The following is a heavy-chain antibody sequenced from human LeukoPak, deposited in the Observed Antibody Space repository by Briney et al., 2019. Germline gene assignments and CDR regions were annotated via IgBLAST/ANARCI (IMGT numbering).Heavy chain of an antibody. CDR1: GGSFSGYY. D-gene: IGHD3-22*01. J-gene: IGHJ4*02. CDR3: ARGGRYYDSSGYLKSGLDY. CDR2: INRSGST. Sequence: SETLSLTCAVYGGSFSGYYWSWIRQPPGKGLEWIGEINRSGSTNYNPSLKSRVTISVDTSKNQFSLKLSSVTAADTAVYYCARGGRYYDSSGYLKSGLDYWGQGTLVTVSS. V-gene: IGHV4-34*01.